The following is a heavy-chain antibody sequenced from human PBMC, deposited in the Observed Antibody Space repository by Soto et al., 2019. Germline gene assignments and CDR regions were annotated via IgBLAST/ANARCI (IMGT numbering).Heavy chain of an antibody. V-gene: IGHV4-59*01. Sequence: SETLSLTCTVSGGSISSYYWSWIRQPPGKGLEWIGYIYYSGITKYNPSLKSRVTMSTDTSKNQFFLKLSSVTAADTAVYYCARDFWESGYQTNWLDPWGQGTLVTVSS. D-gene: IGHD5-12*01. CDR2: IYYSGIT. J-gene: IGHJ5*02. CDR1: GGSISSYY. CDR3: ARDFWESGYQTNWLDP.